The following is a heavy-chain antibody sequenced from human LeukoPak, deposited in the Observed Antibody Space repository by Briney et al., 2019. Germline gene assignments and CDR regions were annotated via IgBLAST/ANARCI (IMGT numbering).Heavy chain of an antibody. CDR3: ARQTRRTAMEDRRIDY. D-gene: IGHD1-1*01. Sequence: PGGSLRLSCAASGFTFTNAWMNWVRQAPGKGLEWVGRIKSKADGETIDYAAPVKGRFTFSRDDSKNMLYLQMNSLKSEDTAVYYCARQTRRTAMEDRRIDYWGQGTLVIVSS. J-gene: IGHJ4*02. CDR2: IKSKADGETI. V-gene: IGHV3-15*07. CDR1: GFTFTNAW.